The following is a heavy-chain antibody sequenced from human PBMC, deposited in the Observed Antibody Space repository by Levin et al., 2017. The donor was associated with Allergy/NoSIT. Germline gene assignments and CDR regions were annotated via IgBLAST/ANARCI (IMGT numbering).Heavy chain of an antibody. J-gene: IGHJ4*02. D-gene: IGHD3-22*01. V-gene: IGHV3-23*01. CDR2: ISGGGGST. CDR3: AKDQSYYYDSSGYPDY. CDR1: GFTFNRCA. Sequence: GGSLRLSCAASGFTFNRCAMSWVRQAPGKGLEWVSGISGGGGSTYYAESVKGRFTISRDNSKNTLYLQMNSLRAEDTAVYYCAKDQSYYYDSSGYPDYWGQGTLVTVSS.